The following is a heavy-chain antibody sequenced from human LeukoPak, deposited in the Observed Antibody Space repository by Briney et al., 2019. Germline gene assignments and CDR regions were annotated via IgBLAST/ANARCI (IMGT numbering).Heavy chain of an antibody. Sequence: SETLSLTCTVSGGSISSYYWSWIRQPPGKGLEWIGYIYYSGSTNYNPSLKSRVTISVDTSKNQFSLKLSSVTAAGTAVYYCARHPRRYISSRQYYFDYWGQGTLVTVSS. J-gene: IGHJ4*02. V-gene: IGHV4-59*08. CDR2: IYYSGST. D-gene: IGHD2-2*02. CDR3: ARHPRRYISSRQYYFDY. CDR1: GGSISSYY.